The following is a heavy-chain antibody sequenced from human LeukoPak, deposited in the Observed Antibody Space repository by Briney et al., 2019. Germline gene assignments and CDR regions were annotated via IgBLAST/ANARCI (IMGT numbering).Heavy chain of an antibody. V-gene: IGHV1-18*01. J-gene: IGHJ6*03. Sequence: GASVKVSCKASGYTFTSHGISWVRQAPGQGLEWMGWISAYNGNTNYAQKLQGRVTMTTDTSTSTACMELRSLRSDDTAVYYCARDDAFIAAAGHMDVWGKGTTVTISS. CDR3: ARDDAFIAAAGHMDV. D-gene: IGHD6-13*01. CDR2: ISAYNGNT. CDR1: GYTFTSHG.